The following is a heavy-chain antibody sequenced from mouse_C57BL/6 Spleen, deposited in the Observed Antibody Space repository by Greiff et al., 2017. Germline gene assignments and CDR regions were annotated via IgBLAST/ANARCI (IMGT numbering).Heavy chain of an antibody. Sequence: QVQLQQPGAELVKPGASVKLSCKASGYTFTSYWMHWVKQRPGRGLEWIGRIDPNSGGTKYNEKFKSKATLTVDKPSSTAYMQLSSLTSEDSAVYYCARSHLGTNYYGSSYFDYWGQGTTLTVSS. J-gene: IGHJ2*01. D-gene: IGHD1-1*01. V-gene: IGHV1-72*01. CDR3: ARSHLGTNYYGSSYFDY. CDR1: GYTFTSYW. CDR2: IDPNSGGT.